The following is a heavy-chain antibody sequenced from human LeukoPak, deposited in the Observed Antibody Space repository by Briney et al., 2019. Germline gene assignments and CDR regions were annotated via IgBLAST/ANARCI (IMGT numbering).Heavy chain of an antibody. J-gene: IGHJ5*02. D-gene: IGHD3-10*01. CDR2: INHSGST. V-gene: IGHV4-34*01. CDR3: ARVVGGPSWFDP. Sequence: SETLSLTCAVYGGSFSGYYWSWIRQPPGKGLEWIGEINHSGSTNYNPSLKSRVTISVDTSKNQFSLKLSSVTAADTAVYYCARVVGGPSWFDPWGQGTQVTVSS. CDR1: GGSFSGYY.